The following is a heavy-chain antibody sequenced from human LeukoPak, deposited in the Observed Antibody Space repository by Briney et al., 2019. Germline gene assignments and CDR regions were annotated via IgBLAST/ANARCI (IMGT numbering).Heavy chain of an antibody. J-gene: IGHJ3*02. CDR2: IYYTVAT. D-gene: IGHD3-22*01. Sequence: PSETLCLSCTVSGGSITSATYYWSWIRHHPGKGLEWIGYIYYTVATDYSPSLKSRVIISLDTSKSQFSLNLSSVTAADTAVYYCSRDATYFYDRSGYYYPYDAFDIWGQGTMVTVSS. CDR1: GGSITSATYY. V-gene: IGHV4-31*03. CDR3: SRDATYFYDRSGYYYPYDAFDI.